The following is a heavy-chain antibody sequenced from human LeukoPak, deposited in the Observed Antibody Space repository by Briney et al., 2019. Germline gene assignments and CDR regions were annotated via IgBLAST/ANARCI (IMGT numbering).Heavy chain of an antibody. CDR1: GGSISSGDYY. CDR2: IYYSGST. CDR3: ARVARGSGWFYFDY. Sequence: SKTLSLTCTVSGGSISSGDYYWSWIRQPPGKGLEWIGYIYYSGSTYYNPSLKSRVTISVDTSKNQFSLKLSSVTAADTAVYYCARVARGSGWFYFDYWGQGTLVTVSS. J-gene: IGHJ4*02. D-gene: IGHD6-19*01. V-gene: IGHV4-30-4*01.